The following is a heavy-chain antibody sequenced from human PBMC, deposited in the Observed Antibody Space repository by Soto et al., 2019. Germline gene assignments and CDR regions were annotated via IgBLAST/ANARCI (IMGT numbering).Heavy chain of an antibody. V-gene: IGHV1-18*01. CDR3: ARDHSSGWYYLDY. Sequence: ASVKVSCKASGYTFTSYGISWGRQAPGQGLEWMGWISASNGNKNYAQKLQGRVTMTTDTSTSTAYMELRSRRSDDTAVYYCARDHSSGWYYLDYWGKGTLVTVSS. D-gene: IGHD6-19*01. CDR1: GYTFTSYG. CDR2: ISASNGNK. J-gene: IGHJ4*02.